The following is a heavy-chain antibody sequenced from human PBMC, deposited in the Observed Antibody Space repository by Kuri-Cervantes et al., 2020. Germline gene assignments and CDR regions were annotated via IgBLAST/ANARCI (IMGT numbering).Heavy chain of an antibody. Sequence: GESLKISCAASGFTFSDYYMIWIRQAPGKGLEWVSYISSSGSTIYYADSVKGRFIIYSHNAKTSPYLQMNRLRAEDTAVYYCARVEMDCGGDCSDGWLFDPWGQGTLVTVSS. CDR1: GFTFSDYY. D-gene: IGHD2-21*02. J-gene: IGHJ5*02. CDR3: ARVEMDCGGDCSDGWLFDP. V-gene: IGHV3-11*01. CDR2: ISSSGSTI.